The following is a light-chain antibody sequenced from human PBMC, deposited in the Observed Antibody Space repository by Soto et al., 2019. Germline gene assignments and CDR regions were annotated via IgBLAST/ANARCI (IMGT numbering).Light chain of an antibody. Sequence: EIVMTQSPATLSVSPGERATLSCRASQSVSSNLAWYQQKPGQAPRLLIYGASTRATGIPARLSGSGSGTEFPLNISSLQSEDFAVYYCQQYNNWPPLFTFGPGTKVDIK. CDR1: QSVSSN. J-gene: IGKJ3*01. CDR2: GAS. V-gene: IGKV3-15*01. CDR3: QQYNNWPPLFT.